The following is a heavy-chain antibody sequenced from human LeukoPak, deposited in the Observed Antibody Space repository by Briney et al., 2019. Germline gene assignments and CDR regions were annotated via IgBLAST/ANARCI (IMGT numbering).Heavy chain of an antibody. D-gene: IGHD5-12*01. CDR3: ARNSGYDLNYYYMDV. V-gene: IGHV3-66*01. J-gene: IGHJ6*03. CDR2: IYSGGST. Sequence: GGSLRLSCAASEFSVGSNYMTWVRQAPGKGLEWVSLIYSGGSTYYADSVKGRFTISRDNSKNTLYLQMNSLRAEDTALYYCARNSGYDLNYYYMDVWGKGTTVTVSS. CDR1: EFSVGSNY.